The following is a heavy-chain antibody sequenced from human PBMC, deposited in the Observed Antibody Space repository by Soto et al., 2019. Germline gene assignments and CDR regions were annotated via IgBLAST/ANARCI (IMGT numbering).Heavy chain of an antibody. CDR1: GYSFTSYW. J-gene: IGHJ4*02. V-gene: IGHV5-51*01. Sequence: XESLKISCKGSGYSFTSYWIGWVRQMPGKGLEWMGIIYPGDSDTRYSPSFQGQVTISADKSISTAYLQWSSLKASDTAMYYCASLTYYYDSSGYYSTHFDDWGQGTLVTVSS. CDR3: ASLTYYYDSSGYYSTHFDD. D-gene: IGHD3-22*01. CDR2: IYPGDSDT.